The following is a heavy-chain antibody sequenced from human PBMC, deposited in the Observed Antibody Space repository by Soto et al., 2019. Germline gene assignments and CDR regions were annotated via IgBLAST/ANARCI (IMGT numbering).Heavy chain of an antibody. V-gene: IGHV4-34*01. CDR2: INHSGST. CDR3: ARHTAGAFSSGFSP. Sequence: SETLSLTCTVYGGSFSGYYWTWIRQPPGTGLEWIGEINHSGSTNYNPSLKSRVTISVDTSKNQFSLKLNAVTAADTAVYYCARHTAGAFSSGFSPWGRGTLVTVSS. CDR1: GGSFSGYY. J-gene: IGHJ4*02. D-gene: IGHD3-22*01.